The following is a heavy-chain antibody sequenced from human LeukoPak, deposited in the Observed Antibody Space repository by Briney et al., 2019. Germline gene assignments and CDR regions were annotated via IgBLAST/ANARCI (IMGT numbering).Heavy chain of an antibody. CDR1: GFTFGDYN. CDR2: ISWDGSGT. CDR3: ARDAPKYSSGWCLGY. Sequence: GGSLRLSCAVSGFTFGDYNMHWVRQAPGKGLEWVSLISWDGSGTHYADSVKGRFTISRDNSKNTLYLQMNSLRAEDTAVYYCARDAPKYSSGWCLGYWGQGTLVTVSS. J-gene: IGHJ4*02. V-gene: IGHV3-43*01. D-gene: IGHD6-19*01.